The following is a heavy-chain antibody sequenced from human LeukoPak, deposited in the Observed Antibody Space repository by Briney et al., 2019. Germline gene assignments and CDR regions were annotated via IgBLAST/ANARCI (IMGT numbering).Heavy chain of an antibody. V-gene: IGHV3-23*01. CDR3: AKDSDGIAAEDDAFDI. CDR1: GFTFSSYA. D-gene: IGHD6-13*01. CDR2: ISGSGGST. J-gene: IGHJ3*02. Sequence: PGGSLRLSCAASGFTFSSYAMSWVRQAPGKGLEWVSAISGSGGSTYYADSVKGRFTISRDNSKNTLYLQMNSLRAEDTAVYYCAKDSDGIAAEDDAFDIWGQGTMVTVSS.